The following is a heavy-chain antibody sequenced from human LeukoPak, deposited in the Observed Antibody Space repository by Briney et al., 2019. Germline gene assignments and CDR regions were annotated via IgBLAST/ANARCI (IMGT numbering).Heavy chain of an antibody. CDR2: MSGSRGTT. Sequence: GGSLCPSRAVSGFTFCSYATSWVRQAPGKGLEWVSGMSGSRGTTYYADSVKGRLPISRDNSKNTLSLEMDSLTPDATAIYYCAKERSGGRPFHYWGQG. CDR1: GFTFCSYA. J-gene: IGHJ4*02. CDR3: AKERSGGRPFHY. V-gene: IGHV3-23*01. D-gene: IGHD6-19*01.